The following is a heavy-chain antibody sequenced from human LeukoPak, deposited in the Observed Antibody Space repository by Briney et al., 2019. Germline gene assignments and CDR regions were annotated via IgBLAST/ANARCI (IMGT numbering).Heavy chain of an antibody. CDR3: ARNNYNYMDV. V-gene: IGHV4-59*01. Sequence: SETLSLTCTVSGGSISSYYWSWIRQPPGKGLEWIGYIYYSGSTNYNPSLKSRVTISVDTSKNQFSLKLSSVTAADTAVYYCARNNYNYMDVWGKGTTVTVSS. CDR1: GGSISSYY. J-gene: IGHJ6*03. CDR2: IYYSGST.